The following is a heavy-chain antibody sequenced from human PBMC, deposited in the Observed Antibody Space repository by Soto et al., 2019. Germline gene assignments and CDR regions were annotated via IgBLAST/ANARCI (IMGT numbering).Heavy chain of an antibody. CDR1: GGSFSGYY. D-gene: IGHD3-22*01. CDR2: INHSGST. Sequence: KSSGTLSLTCAVYGGSFSGYYWSWIRQPPGKGLEWIGEINHSGSTNYNPSLKSRVTISVDTSKNQFSLKLSSVTAADTAVYYCARDPRGVVVISGVLNYYYYGMDVWGQGTTVTVSS. CDR3: ARDPRGVVVISGVLNYYYYGMDV. J-gene: IGHJ6*02. V-gene: IGHV4-34*01.